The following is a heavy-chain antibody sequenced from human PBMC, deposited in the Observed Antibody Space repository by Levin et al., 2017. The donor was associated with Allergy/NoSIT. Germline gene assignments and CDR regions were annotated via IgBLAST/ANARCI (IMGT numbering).Heavy chain of an antibody. J-gene: IGHJ3*01. CDR3: AGSIAARPAFDF. Sequence: SETLSLTCAISGDSVSSNSAAWNWIRQSPSRGLEWLGRTYYRSKWYNDYAVSVKSRITINPDTSKNQFSLQLNSVTPEDTAVYYCAGSIAARPAFDFWGQGTMVTVSS. D-gene: IGHD6-6*01. V-gene: IGHV6-1*01. CDR2: TYYRSKWYN. CDR1: GDSVSSNSAA.